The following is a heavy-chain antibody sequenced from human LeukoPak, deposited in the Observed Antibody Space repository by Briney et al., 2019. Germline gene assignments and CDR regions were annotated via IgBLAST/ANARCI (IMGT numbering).Heavy chain of an antibody. Sequence: GGSLRLSCAASGFTFSSYAMSWVRQAPGKGLEWVSAISGSGGSTYYADSVKGRFTISRDKSKNTLSLQMNSLRAEDTAVYYCAQQVGYCSSGSCYFTYWGQGTLVTVSS. CDR3: AQQVGYCSSGSCYFTY. D-gene: IGHD2-15*01. V-gene: IGHV3-23*01. CDR1: GFTFSSYA. J-gene: IGHJ1*01. CDR2: ISGSGGST.